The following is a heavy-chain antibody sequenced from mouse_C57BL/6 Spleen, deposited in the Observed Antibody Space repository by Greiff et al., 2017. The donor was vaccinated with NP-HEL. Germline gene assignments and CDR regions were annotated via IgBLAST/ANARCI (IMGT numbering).Heavy chain of an antibody. CDR3: ARDYYGTHFDY. CDR1: GYAFTNYL. V-gene: IGHV1-54*01. J-gene: IGHJ2*01. Sequence: VQLKESGAELVRPGPSVKLSCKASGYAFTNYLIEWVKQRPGQGLEWIGVINPGSGGTNYNEKFKGKATLTADKSSSTAYMQLSSLTSEDSAVYFCARDYYGTHFDYWGQGTTLTVSS. D-gene: IGHD1-1*01. CDR2: INPGSGGT.